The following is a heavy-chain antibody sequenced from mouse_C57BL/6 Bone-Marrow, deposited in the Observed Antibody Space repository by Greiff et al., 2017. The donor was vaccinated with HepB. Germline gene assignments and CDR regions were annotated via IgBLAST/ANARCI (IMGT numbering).Heavy chain of an antibody. J-gene: IGHJ1*03. D-gene: IGHD2-3*01. V-gene: IGHV1-55*01. CDR3: ARSDGYPWYFDV. CDR1: GYTFTSYW. CDR2: IYPGSGST. Sequence: QVQLQQPGAELVKPGASVKMSCKASGYTFTSYWITWVKQRPGQGLEWIGDIYPGSGSTNYNEKFKSKATLTVDTSSSTAYMQLSSLTSEDSAVYYCARSDGYPWYFDVWGTGTTVTVSS.